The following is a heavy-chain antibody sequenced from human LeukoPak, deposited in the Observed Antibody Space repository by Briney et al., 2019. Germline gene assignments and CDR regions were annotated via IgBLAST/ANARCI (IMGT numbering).Heavy chain of an antibody. CDR3: GKGTVAGTWGNNWFDP. Sequence: GGSLRLSCAASGFTFSSYAMNWVRQAPGRGLEGVAGISYTGCSTYYADSVKGRFTTSRDNYKNTLYLEMNSLRAEDTAVYYCGKGTVAGTWGNNWFDPWGQGTLVTVSS. CDR2: ISYTGCST. V-gene: IGHV3-23*01. CDR1: GFTFSSYA. J-gene: IGHJ5*02. D-gene: IGHD3-16*01.